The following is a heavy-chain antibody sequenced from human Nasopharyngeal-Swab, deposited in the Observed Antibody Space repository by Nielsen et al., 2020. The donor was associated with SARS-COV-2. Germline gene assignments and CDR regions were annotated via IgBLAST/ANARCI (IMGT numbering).Heavy chain of an antibody. J-gene: IGHJ6*02. V-gene: IGHV1-18*01. CDR3: ARDSDDFWSVKNWGYYYYYGMDV. Sequence: ASVKVSCKASGYTFTSYGISWVRQAPAQGLEWMGWISAYNGNTNYAQKLQGRVTMTTDTSTSTAYMELRSLRSDDTAVYYCARDSDDFWSVKNWGYYYYYGMDVWGQGTTVTVSS. CDR2: ISAYNGNT. CDR1: GYTFTSYG. D-gene: IGHD3-3*01.